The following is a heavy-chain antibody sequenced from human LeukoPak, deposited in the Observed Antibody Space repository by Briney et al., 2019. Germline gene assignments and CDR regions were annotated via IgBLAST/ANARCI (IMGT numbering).Heavy chain of an antibody. D-gene: IGHD3-22*01. V-gene: IGHV4-39*01. CDR2: IYYSGST. CDR1: GGSISSSSYY. Sequence: SETLSLTCTVSGGSISSSSYYWGWIRQPPGKGLEWIGSIYYSGSTYYNPSLKSRVTISVDTSKNQFSLKLSSVTAADTAAYYCARRTRNSSGWRNFDYWGQGTLVTVSS. CDR3: ARRTRNSSGWRNFDY. J-gene: IGHJ4*02.